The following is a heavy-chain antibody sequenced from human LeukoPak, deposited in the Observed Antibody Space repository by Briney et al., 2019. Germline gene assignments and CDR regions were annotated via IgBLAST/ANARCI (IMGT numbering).Heavy chain of an antibody. CDR2: IYTRGNT. V-gene: IGHV3-53*01. CDR1: GFVVSDTF. CDR3: ARPHNNSLDNAFDI. Sequence: GGSLRLSCTASGFVVSDTFMSWFRQAPGKGLEWVSVIYTRGNTFYADSVKGRFTISRDNSENTLYLQMNNLRAEDTAVYYCARPHNNSLDNAFDIWGQGTWVTVSS. J-gene: IGHJ3*02. D-gene: IGHD1/OR15-1a*01.